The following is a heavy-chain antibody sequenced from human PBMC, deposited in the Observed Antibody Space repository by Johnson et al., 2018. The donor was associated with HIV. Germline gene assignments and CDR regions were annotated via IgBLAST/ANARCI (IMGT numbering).Heavy chain of an antibody. D-gene: IGHD3-22*01. J-gene: IGHJ3*02. CDR3: AKETGSNPDYYDSEDESFDI. Sequence: QVQLVESGGGLVKPGGSLRLSCAASGFTFSSYTMHWVRQAPGKGLDWVTVISYDGNNKYYAHSVKGRFTISRDNSKNTLYLQMNSLRAEDTTVYYCAKETGSNPDYYDSEDESFDIWGQGTMVTVSS. V-gene: IGHV3-30*04. CDR1: GFTFSSYT. CDR2: ISYDGNNK.